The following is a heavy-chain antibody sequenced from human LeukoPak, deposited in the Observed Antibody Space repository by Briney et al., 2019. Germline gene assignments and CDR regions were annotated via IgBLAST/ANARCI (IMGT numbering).Heavy chain of an antibody. J-gene: IGHJ6*03. Sequence: PSETLSLTCTVSGGSISSGSYYWSWIRQPAGKGLEWIGRIYTSGSTNYNPSLKSQVTMSVDTSKNQFSLKLSSVTAADTAVYYCARNWNLLEYYMDVWGKGTTVTVSS. D-gene: IGHD1-1*01. CDR1: GGSISSGSYY. V-gene: IGHV4-61*02. CDR2: IYTSGST. CDR3: ARNWNLLEYYMDV.